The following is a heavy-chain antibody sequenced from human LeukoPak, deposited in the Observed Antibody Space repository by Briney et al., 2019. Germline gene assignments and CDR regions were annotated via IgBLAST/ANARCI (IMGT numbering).Heavy chain of an antibody. CDR1: GYTFTGYY. J-gene: IGHJ4*02. CDR3: ARVYYYDSSGYYPDY. D-gene: IGHD3-22*01. Sequence: ASVKVSCKASGYTFTGYYMHWVRQAPGQGLEWMGWINPNSGGTNYAQKFQGRVTMTRDTSISTAYMELSRLRSDDTAVYYCARVYYYDSSGYYPDYWGQGTLVTVS. CDR2: INPNSGGT. V-gene: IGHV1-2*02.